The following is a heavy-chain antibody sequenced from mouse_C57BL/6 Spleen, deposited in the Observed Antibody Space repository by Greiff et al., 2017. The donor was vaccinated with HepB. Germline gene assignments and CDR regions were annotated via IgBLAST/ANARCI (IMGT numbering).Heavy chain of an antibody. D-gene: IGHD1-1*01. CDR2: INPSSGYT. CDR1: GYTFTSYT. CDR3: ARGGLRYWYFDV. Sequence: QVHVKQSGAELARPGASVKMSCKASGYTFTSYTMHWVKQRPGQGLEWIGYINPSSGYTKYNQKFKDKATFTADKSSSTAYMQLSSLTSEDSAVYYCARGGLRYWYFDVWGTGTTVTVSS. J-gene: IGHJ1*03. V-gene: IGHV1-4*01.